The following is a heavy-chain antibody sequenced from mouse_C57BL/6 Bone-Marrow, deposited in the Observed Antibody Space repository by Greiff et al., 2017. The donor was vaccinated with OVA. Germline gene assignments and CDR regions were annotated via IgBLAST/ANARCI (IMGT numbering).Heavy chain of an antibody. D-gene: IGHD1-1*01. V-gene: IGHV1-64*01. CDR2: IHPNSGST. J-gene: IGHJ4*01. Sequence: VQLQQSGAELVKPGASVKLSCKASGYTFTSYWMHWVKQRPGQGLEWIGMIHPNSGSTNYNEKFKSKATLTVDKSSSTAYMQLSSLTSEDSAVYYCARRSSYYARDYWGQGTSVTVSS. CDR3: ARRSSYYARDY. CDR1: GYTFTSYW.